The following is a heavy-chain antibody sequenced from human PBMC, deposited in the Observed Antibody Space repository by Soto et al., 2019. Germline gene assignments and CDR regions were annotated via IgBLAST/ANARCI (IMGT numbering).Heavy chain of an antibody. Sequence: EVHLVESGGDLVQPGVSLRLSCAVSGLTVSDVWLNWVRQAPGKGLEWVGRIRSRSAGGTTQYAAPVKDRFTISRDEPKNTVYLQVSSLKREDTAVYFCGWGANQYFESWGQGTRVIVSS. CDR2: IRSRSAGGTT. CDR1: GLTVSDVW. J-gene: IGHJ4*02. V-gene: IGHV3-15*07. CDR3: GWGANQYFES. D-gene: IGHD3-16*01.